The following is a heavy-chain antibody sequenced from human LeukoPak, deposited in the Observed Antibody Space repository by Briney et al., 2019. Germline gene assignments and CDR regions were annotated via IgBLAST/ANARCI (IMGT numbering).Heavy chain of an antibody. CDR3: ARGVTTKDWFDP. V-gene: IGHV4-59*01. J-gene: IGHJ5*02. D-gene: IGHD4-17*01. Sequence: SETLSLTCTVSGGSISSYYWSWIRQPPGKRLEWIGYIYYSGSTNYNPSLKSRVTISVDTSKNQFSLKLSSVTAADTAVYYCARGVTTKDWFDPWGQGTLVTVSS. CDR1: GGSISSYY. CDR2: IYYSGST.